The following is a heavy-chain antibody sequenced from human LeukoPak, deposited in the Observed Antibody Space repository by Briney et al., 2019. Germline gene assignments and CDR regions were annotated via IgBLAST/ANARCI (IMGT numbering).Heavy chain of an antibody. CDR1: GFTFGAHS. CDR2: IRGKAYGGAT. J-gene: IGHJ4*02. CDR3: ICLTDPFDY. Sequence: GGSLRLSCTGSGFTFGAHSMAWVRQAPGKGPEWVGFIRGKAYGGATGHTASVKGRFTISRDDSKSIVYLQMNSLRTEDTAVYYCICLTDPFDYWGQGSLVTVSS. V-gene: IGHV3-49*04.